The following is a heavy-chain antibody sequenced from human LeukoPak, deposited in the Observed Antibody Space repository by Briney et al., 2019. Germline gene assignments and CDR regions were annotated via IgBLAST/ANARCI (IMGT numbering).Heavy chain of an antibody. V-gene: IGHV4-34*01. CDR1: GGSFSGYY. CDR2: INHSGST. CDR3: ARPSGSGHWYFDL. J-gene: IGHJ2*01. D-gene: IGHD3-10*01. Sequence: SETLSLTCAVYGGSFSGYYWSWIRQPPGKGLEWIGEINHSGSTSYNPSLQSRVTISVDTSKNQFSLKLNSVTAADTAVYYCARPSGSGHWYFDLWGRGTLVTVSS.